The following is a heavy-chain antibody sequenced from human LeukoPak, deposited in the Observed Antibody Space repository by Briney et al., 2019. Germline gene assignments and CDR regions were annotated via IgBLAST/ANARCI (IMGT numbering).Heavy chain of an antibody. V-gene: IGHV3-73*01. D-gene: IGHD3-10*01. CDR2: IRSKANSYAT. Sequence: GGSLRLSCAATGFTFSGSTMHWVRLASGKGLEWVGHIRSKANSYATVYAASVKGRFTISRDDSKNTAYLQMNSLKTEDTAMYYCSRGSTYYMDVWGKGTTVTVSS. CDR1: GFTFSGST. J-gene: IGHJ6*03. CDR3: SRGSTYYMDV.